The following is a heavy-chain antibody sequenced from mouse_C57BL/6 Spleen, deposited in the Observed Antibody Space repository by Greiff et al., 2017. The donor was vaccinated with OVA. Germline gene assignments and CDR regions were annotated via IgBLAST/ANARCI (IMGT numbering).Heavy chain of an antibody. D-gene: IGHD1-1*01. CDR1: GYAFSSSW. CDR3: ARSTITTVVAQYYYAMDY. V-gene: IGHV1-82*01. CDR2: IYPGDGDT. Sequence: QVQLQQSGPELVKPGASVKISCTASGYAFSSSWMNWVKQRPGKGLEWIGRIYPGDGDTNYNGKFKGKATLTADKSSSTAYMQLSSLTSEDSAVYFCARSTITTVVAQYYYAMDYWGQGTSVTVSS. J-gene: IGHJ4*01.